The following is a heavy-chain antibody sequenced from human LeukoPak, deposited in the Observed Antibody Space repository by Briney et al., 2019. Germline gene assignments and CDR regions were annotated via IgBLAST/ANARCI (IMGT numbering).Heavy chain of an antibody. CDR3: ARASYRRPCYFDY. V-gene: IGHV3-21*01. J-gene: IGHJ4*02. CDR1: GFTFSSYS. Sequence: GGSLRLSCAASGFTFSSYSMNWVRQAPGKGLEWVSSISSSSSYIYYADSVKGRFTISRDNAKNSLHLQMNSLRAEDTAVYYCARASYRRPCYFDYWGQGTLVTVSS. D-gene: IGHD1-26*01. CDR2: ISSSSSYI.